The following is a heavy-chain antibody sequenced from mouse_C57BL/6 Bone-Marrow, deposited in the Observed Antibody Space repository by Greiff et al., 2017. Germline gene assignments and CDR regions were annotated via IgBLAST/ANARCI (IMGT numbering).Heavy chain of an antibody. J-gene: IGHJ1*03. V-gene: IGHV5-17*01. CDR1: GFTFSDYG. D-gene: IGHD1-1*01. CDR2: ISSGSSTI. CDR3: ARGTVVATFYWYFDV. Sequence: DVKLVESGGGLVKPGGSLKLSCAASGFTFSDYGMHWVRQAPGKGLEWVAYISSGSSTIYYADTVKGRFTISRDNAKNTLFLQMTSLRSEDTAMYYCARGTVVATFYWYFDVWGTGTTVTVSS.